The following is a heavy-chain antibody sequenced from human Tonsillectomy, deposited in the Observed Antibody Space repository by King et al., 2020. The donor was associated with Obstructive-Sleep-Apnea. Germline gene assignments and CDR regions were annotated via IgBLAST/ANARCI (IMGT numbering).Heavy chain of an antibody. D-gene: IGHD6-13*01. CDR2: INHSGST. CDR3: ARGSGAAAVNWFDP. V-gene: IGHV4-34*01. Sequence: QVQLQQWGAGLLKPSETLSLTCAVFGGSFSDYYWSWIRQPSGKGLEWIGEINHSGSTNYNPSLKSRVSISVDTSKNQSSLKLTSVTAADTAMYYCARGSGAAAVNWFDPWGQGTLVTVSS. CDR1: GGSFSDYY. J-gene: IGHJ5*02.